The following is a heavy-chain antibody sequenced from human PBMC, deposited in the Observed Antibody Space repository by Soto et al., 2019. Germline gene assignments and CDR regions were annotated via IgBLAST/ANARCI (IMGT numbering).Heavy chain of an antibody. CDR1: GDSISSGGYS. V-gene: IGHV4-30-2*01. Sequence: SETLSLTCAVSGDSISSGGYSWSWIRQPPGKGLEWIGYIYHSGSTYYNPSLKSRVTISVDRSKNQFSLKLSSVTAADTAVYYCARVPGPWGQGTLVTVSS. J-gene: IGHJ5*02. CDR2: IYHSGST. CDR3: ARVPGP.